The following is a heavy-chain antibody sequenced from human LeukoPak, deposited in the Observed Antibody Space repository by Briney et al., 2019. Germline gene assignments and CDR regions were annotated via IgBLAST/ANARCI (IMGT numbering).Heavy chain of an antibody. J-gene: IGHJ4*02. V-gene: IGHV3-7*01. CDR1: GFTFTSYW. Sequence: GGSLRLSCAASGFTFTSYWISWVGQAPGKGLEGVASIKQDGSQKYYVDSVEGRFTFSRANAKSSLYLQMNTMRAEDTAVYYCARPAYCGGDCYFHFDYWGQGTLVTVSS. CDR2: IKQDGSQK. D-gene: IGHD2-21*02. CDR3: ARPAYCGGDCYFHFDY.